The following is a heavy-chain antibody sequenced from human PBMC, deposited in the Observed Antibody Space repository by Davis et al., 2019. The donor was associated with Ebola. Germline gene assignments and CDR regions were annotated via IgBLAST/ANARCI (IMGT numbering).Heavy chain of an antibody. CDR1: GFTFGAYA. V-gene: IGHV3-49*04. CDR3: TRGDGGAVVD. Sequence: PGGSLRLSCTASGFTFGAYAMTWVRQAPGKGLEWVGFIRSKAYGGTTEYAASVKGRFTISRDDSKSIAYLQMNSLKTEDTAVYYCTRGDGGAVVDWGQGTLVTVS. CDR2: IRSKAYGGTT. J-gene: IGHJ4*02. D-gene: IGHD2-15*01.